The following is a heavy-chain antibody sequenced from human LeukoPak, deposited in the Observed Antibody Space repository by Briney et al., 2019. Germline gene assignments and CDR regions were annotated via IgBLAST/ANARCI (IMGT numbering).Heavy chain of an antibody. Sequence: GGSLRLSCAASGFTVSSNYMSWVRHAPGKGLEWVSVIYSGGSTYYADSVKGRFTISRDNSKNTLYLQMNSLRAEDTAVYYCARVRVTTSSYYFDYWGQGTLVTVSS. CDR1: GFTVSSNY. D-gene: IGHD4-11*01. J-gene: IGHJ4*02. V-gene: IGHV3-53*01. CDR2: IYSGGST. CDR3: ARVRVTTSSYYFDY.